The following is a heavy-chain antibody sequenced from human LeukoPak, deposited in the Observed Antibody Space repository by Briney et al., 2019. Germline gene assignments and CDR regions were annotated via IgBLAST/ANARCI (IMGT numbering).Heavy chain of an antibody. CDR1: GFTFSGYW. D-gene: IGHD3-10*01. CDR2: IKQDGSEK. Sequence: PGGSLRLSCVASGFTFSGYWMTWVRQAPGKGLEWVANIKQDGSEKYYVDPVKGRFTISRDNAKNSLYLQMNSLRAEDTAVYYCARDPGYYGSGSYLNWGQGTLVTVSS. CDR3: ARDPGYYGSGSYLN. V-gene: IGHV3-7*01. J-gene: IGHJ4*02.